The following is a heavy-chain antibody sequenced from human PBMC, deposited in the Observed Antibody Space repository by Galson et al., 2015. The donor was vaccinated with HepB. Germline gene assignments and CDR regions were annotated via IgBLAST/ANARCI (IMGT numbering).Heavy chain of an antibody. D-gene: IGHD3-16*01. CDR1: GFTFTNYN. CDR3: ARESRPYDAPIHGMDV. V-gene: IGHV3-21*01. CDR2: ISSSSSYI. Sequence: SLRLSCAASGFTFTNYNMNWVRQAPGKGLEWVSPISSSSSYIYYADSLKGRFTISRDNARNTLHLQMNSLSAGDMAAYYWARESRPYDAPIHGMDVWGQGTTVTVSS. J-gene: IGHJ6*02.